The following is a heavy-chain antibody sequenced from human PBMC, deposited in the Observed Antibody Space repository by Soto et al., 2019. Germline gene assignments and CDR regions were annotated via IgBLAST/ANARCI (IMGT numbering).Heavy chain of an antibody. V-gene: IGHV1-24*01. J-gene: IGHJ6*02. Sequence: EASVRVSCKVSGYTLTELSMHWVRQAPGKGLEWMGGFDPEDGETIYAQKFQGRVTMTEDTSTDTAYMELSSLRSEDTAVYYCATGSGRFYGMDVWGQGTTVTVSS. CDR2: FDPEDGET. CDR3: ATGSGRFYGMDV. D-gene: IGHD3-10*01. CDR1: GYTLTELS.